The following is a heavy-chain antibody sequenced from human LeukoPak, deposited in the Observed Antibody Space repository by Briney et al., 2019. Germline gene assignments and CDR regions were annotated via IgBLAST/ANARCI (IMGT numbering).Heavy chain of an antibody. CDR1: GFTFDDYG. Sequence: GGSLRLSCAASGFTFDDYGMSWVRQAPGKGLEWVSGINWNGGSTGYADSVKGRFTISKDNAKNSLYLQMNSLRAEDTALYYCARDVRRGQYCGGDCYWDYWGQGTLVTVSS. V-gene: IGHV3-20*04. D-gene: IGHD2-21*02. CDR3: ARDVRRGQYCGGDCYWDY. J-gene: IGHJ4*02. CDR2: INWNGGST.